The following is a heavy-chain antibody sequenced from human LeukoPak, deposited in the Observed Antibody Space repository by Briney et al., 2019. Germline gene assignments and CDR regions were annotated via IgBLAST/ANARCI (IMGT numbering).Heavy chain of an antibody. CDR3: ARVPVTYSSGWYWYFDL. V-gene: IGHV4-34*01. CDR2: INHSGST. Sequence: PSETLSLTCAVYGGSFSGYYWSWLRQPPGKGLEWIGEINHSGSTNYNPSLKSRVTISVDRSKNQFSLKLSSVTAADTAVYYCARVPVTYSSGWYWYFDLWGRGTLVTVSS. CDR1: GGSFSGYY. D-gene: IGHD6-19*01. J-gene: IGHJ2*01.